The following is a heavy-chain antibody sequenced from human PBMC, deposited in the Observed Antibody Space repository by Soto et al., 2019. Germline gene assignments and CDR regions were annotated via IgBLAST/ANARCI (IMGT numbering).Heavy chain of an antibody. D-gene: IGHD6-13*01. J-gene: IGHJ6*02. CDR2: IWYDGSNK. CDR1: GFTFSSYG. CDR3: AREKVIAAAGSYYYYYGMDV. Sequence: GGSLRLSCAASGFTFSSYGMHWVRQAPGKGLEWVAVIWYDGSNKYYADSVKGRFTISRDNSKNTLYQQMNSLRAEDTAVYYCAREKVIAAAGSYYYYYGMDVWGQGTTVTVSS. V-gene: IGHV3-33*01.